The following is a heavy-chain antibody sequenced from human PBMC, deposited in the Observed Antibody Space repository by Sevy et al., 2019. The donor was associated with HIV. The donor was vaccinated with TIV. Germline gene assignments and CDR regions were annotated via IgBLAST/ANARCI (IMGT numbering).Heavy chain of an antibody. Sequence: GGSLRLSCAASEFSFSSYSMNWVRQAPGQGLECVSYISSSSSTMYYADSVKGRFTISRDNAKNSLYLQMNTLRAEDTAVYYCARTKSNTAMVSSDYWGQGTLVTVSS. CDR1: EFSFSSYS. CDR3: ARTKSNTAMVSSDY. V-gene: IGHV3-48*01. CDR2: ISSSSSTM. D-gene: IGHD5-18*01. J-gene: IGHJ4*02.